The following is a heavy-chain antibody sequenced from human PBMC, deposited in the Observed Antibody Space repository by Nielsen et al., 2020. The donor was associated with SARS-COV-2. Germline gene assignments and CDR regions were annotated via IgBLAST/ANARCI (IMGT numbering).Heavy chain of an antibody. V-gene: IGHV4-34*01. J-gene: IGHJ6*02. CDR3: ARGRGCSGGSCYFYYYYYGMDV. D-gene: IGHD2-15*01. Sequence: WIRQPPGKGLEWIGEINHSGSTNYNPSLKSRVTISVDTSKNQFSLKLSSVTAADTAAYYCARGRGCSGGSCYFYYYYYGMDVWGQGTTVTVS. CDR2: INHSGST.